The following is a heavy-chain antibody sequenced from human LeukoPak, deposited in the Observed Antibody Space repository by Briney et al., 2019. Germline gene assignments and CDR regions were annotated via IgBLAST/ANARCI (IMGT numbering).Heavy chain of an antibody. CDR1: GGSFSGYY. Sequence: PSETLSLTCAVYGGSFSGYYWSWIRQPPGKGLEWIGYIYYSGSTNYNPSLKSRVTISVDTSKNQFSLKLSSVTAADTAVYYCARDYDSSAGYWGQGTLVTVSS. D-gene: IGHD3-22*01. V-gene: IGHV4-59*01. CDR2: IYYSGST. CDR3: ARDYDSSAGY. J-gene: IGHJ4*02.